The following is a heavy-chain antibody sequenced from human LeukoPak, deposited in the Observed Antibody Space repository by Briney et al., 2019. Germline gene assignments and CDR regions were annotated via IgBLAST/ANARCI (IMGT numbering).Heavy chain of an antibody. D-gene: IGHD5-18*01. J-gene: IGHJ4*02. Sequence: GRSLRLSCAASGFTLSSYGMHWVRQAPGKGLEWVAVIWYDGSNKYYADSVKGRFTISRDNSKNTLYLQMNSLRAEDTAVYYCARDMDTAMGDWGQGTLVTVSS. V-gene: IGHV3-33*01. CDR1: GFTLSSYG. CDR2: IWYDGSNK. CDR3: ARDMDTAMGD.